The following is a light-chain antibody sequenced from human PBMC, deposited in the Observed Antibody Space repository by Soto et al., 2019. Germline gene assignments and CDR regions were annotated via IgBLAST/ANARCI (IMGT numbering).Light chain of an antibody. CDR2: KAS. CDR3: QQYSSYLVA. Sequence: SHLALSSSTLSGSVGDRVTITCRASQSVSSWLAWYQQKPGKAPRLLIYKASTLNSGVPARFSGSGSGTEFTLTIRSLEPGDFATYYCQQYSSYLVAFGQGTKVDIK. CDR1: QSVSSW. J-gene: IGKJ1*01. V-gene: IGKV1-5*03.